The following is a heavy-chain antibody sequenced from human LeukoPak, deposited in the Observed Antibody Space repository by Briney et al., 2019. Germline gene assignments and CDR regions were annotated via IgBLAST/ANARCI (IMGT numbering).Heavy chain of an antibody. J-gene: IGHJ6*04. CDR3: AREVSGYGMDV. D-gene: IGHD1-26*01. CDR1: GFTFSSYS. CDR2: IWYDGSNK. Sequence: GGSLRLSCAASGFTFSSYSMNWVRQAPGKGLEWVAVIWYDGSNKYYADSVKGRFTISRDNSKNTLYLQMNSLRAEDTAVYYCAREVSGYGMDVWGKGTTVTVSS. V-gene: IGHV3-33*08.